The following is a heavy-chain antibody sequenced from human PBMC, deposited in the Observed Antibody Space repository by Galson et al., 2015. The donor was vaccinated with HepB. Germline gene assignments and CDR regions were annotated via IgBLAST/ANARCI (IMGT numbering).Heavy chain of an antibody. CDR3: ARERVVIPPTGMDV. Sequence: SLRLSCAASGFTFSDYSMSWIRRAPGKGLEWVSYISSSVSTIHYADSVKGRFTISRDNTKNSLYLQMNSLRAEDTAVYYCARERVVIPPTGMDVWGQGTTVVVSS. CDR1: GFTFSDYS. CDR2: ISSSVSTI. J-gene: IGHJ6*02. V-gene: IGHV3-11*01. D-gene: IGHD3-3*01.